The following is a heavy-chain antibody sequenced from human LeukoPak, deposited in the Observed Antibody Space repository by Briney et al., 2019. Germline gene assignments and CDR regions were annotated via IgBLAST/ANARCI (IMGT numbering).Heavy chain of an antibody. CDR3: ASSDFWSGYYTRFDY. D-gene: IGHD3-3*01. Sequence: SETLSLTCTVSGGSISSGSYCWSWIRPPAGKGLEWIGRIYTSGSTNYNPSLKSRVTISVDTSKNHFSLKLSPVTAADAAVYYCASSDFWSGYYTRFDYWGQGTLVTVSS. J-gene: IGHJ4*02. V-gene: IGHV4-61*02. CDR1: GGSISSGSYC. CDR2: IYTSGST.